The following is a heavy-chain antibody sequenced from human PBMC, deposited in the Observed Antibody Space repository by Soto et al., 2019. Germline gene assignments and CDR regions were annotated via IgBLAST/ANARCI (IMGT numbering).Heavy chain of an antibody. CDR1: GFIFSRYA. J-gene: IGHJ5*02. D-gene: IGHD4-17*01. V-gene: IGHV3-30-3*01. CDR3: TRPDLTVTLSVFDP. Sequence: QVQLVESGGGVVQPGRSLRLSCAASGFIFSRYAMHWVRQAPGKGLEWVALISDDGSTKNYADSVKVRFTISSDNYKYTLYLQMNSLSAEDTGVYDCTRPDLTVTLSVFDPWGHGTLVTVSS. CDR2: ISDDGSTK.